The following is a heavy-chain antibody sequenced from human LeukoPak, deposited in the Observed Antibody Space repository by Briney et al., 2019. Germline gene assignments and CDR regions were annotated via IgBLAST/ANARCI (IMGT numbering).Heavy chain of an antibody. CDR3: ARAHPRYISDWNGLY. V-gene: IGHV3-7*03. J-gene: IGHJ4*02. D-gene: IGHD6-19*01. CDR1: GFTFSNFW. Sequence: GGSLRLSCTASGFTFSNFWMGWVRQAPGKGLEWVANIKQDETEKFYLGSVKGRFTISRDNAKNSLYLQMNSLRVEDTALYYCARAHPRYISDWNGLYWGQGTLVTVSS. CDR2: IKQDETEK.